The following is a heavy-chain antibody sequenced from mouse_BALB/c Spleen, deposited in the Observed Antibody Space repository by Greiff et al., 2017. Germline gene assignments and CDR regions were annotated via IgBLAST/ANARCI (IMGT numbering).Heavy chain of an antibody. CDR3: NAWGGNGYYFDY. J-gene: IGHJ2*01. D-gene: IGHD2-1*01. CDR2: IDPENGDT. CDR1: GFNFTDYY. V-gene: IGHV14-4*02. Sequence: VQLQQSGAELVRPGASVKLSCTASGFNFTDYYMHWVKQRPEQGLEWIGWIDPENGDTEYAPKFKGKATMTADTSSNTAYLQLSSLTSEDTAVYYCNAWGGNGYYFDYWGQGTTLTVSS.